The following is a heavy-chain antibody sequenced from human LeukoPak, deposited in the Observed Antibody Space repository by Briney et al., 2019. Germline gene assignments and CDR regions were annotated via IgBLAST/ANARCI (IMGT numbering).Heavy chain of an antibody. Sequence: PGGSLRLSCPASGFTFSNYWMHWVRQTPGNGLVWVSPINSDGSSTSYAASGKGRFSISRDKAKNTLYLQMNSLRAEDTAVYYCARGADRSGYSFYFDCWGQGTLVSVSS. D-gene: IGHD3-22*01. CDR3: ARGADRSGYSFYFDC. CDR2: INSDGSST. J-gene: IGHJ4*02. CDR1: GFTFSNYW. V-gene: IGHV3-74*01.